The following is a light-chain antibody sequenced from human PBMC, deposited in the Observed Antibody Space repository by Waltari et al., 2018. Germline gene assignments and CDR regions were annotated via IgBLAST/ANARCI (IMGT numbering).Light chain of an antibody. V-gene: IGLV2-23*02. J-gene: IGLJ1*01. CDR1: WIDVGSYNL. CDR2: EVS. Sequence: QSALTQPAPVSGPPGRPIPVSCSGTWIDVGSYNLVPWYQPHPTKAPKLMMSEVSKRPSGVSNRFSGSKSGDTASLTISGLQPEDEADYYCCSYAGANTYVFGSGTKVTVL. CDR3: CSYAGANTYV.